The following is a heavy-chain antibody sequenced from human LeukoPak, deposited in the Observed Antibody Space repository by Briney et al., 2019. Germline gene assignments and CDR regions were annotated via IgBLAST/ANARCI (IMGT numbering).Heavy chain of an antibody. CDR1: GFTFSSYG. J-gene: IGHJ4*02. D-gene: IGHD6-19*01. CDR3: AKDREWLARSGYFDY. V-gene: IGHV3-30*02. Sequence: PGGSLRLSCAASGFTFSSYGMHWVRQAPGKGLEWVALIRYDGSNKYYADSVKGRFTISRDNSKNTLYLQMNSLRAEDTAVYYCAKDREWLARSGYFDYWGQGTLVTVSS. CDR2: IRYDGSNK.